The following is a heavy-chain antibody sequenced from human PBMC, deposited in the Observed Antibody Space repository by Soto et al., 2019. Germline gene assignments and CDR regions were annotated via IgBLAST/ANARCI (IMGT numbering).Heavy chain of an antibody. V-gene: IGHV2-5*02. Sequence: QITLKESGPTLLKPTQTLTLTCTFSGFSLSSSGVGVGWIRQPPGEALEWLALIYWDDDKRYSPSLKSRLTITKDTSKNQVVLTMTNMDPVDTATYYCAHITITFGGVGRNGAFDIWGQGTMVTVSS. CDR1: GFSLSSSGVG. CDR2: IYWDDDK. CDR3: AHITITFGGVGRNGAFDI. D-gene: IGHD3-16*01. J-gene: IGHJ3*02.